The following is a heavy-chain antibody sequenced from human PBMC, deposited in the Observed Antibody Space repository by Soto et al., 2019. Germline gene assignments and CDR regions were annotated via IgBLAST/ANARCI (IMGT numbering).Heavy chain of an antibody. CDR2: ISIRGGDE. CDR1: GFTFSSYA. CDR3: ARGTIVARQHLDY. V-gene: IGHV3-30*03. D-gene: IGHD6-6*01. J-gene: IGHJ4*02. Sequence: QVQLVESGGGVVQPGKSLRLSCAASGFTFSSYAMHWARQAQGKGLEWVTVISIRGGDEYYAESVRGRFTISRDDSKNTLYLQMDILRVEDTAVYYCARGTIVARQHLDYWGQGTLVTVSS.